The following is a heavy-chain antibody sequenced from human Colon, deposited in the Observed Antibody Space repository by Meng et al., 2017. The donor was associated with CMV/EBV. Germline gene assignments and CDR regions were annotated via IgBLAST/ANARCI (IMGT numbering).Heavy chain of an antibody. CDR2: IYPGHSDI. CDR1: EFSFPTYW. CDR3: AATIYDASGTYNPYY. V-gene: IGHV5-51*01. J-gene: IGHJ4*02. D-gene: IGHD3-10*01. Sequence: SEFSFPTYWIGCVRQMPGKGLEWMGIIYPGHSDIRYSPSFQGQVTISADESITTAYLQWTGLRASDTAMYYCAATIYDASGTYNPYYWGQGTLVTVSS.